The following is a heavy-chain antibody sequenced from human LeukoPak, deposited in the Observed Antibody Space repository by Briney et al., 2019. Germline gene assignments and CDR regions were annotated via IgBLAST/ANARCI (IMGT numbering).Heavy chain of an antibody. J-gene: IGHJ4*02. V-gene: IGHV1-18*04. CDR1: GYTFSRYH. D-gene: IGHD6-13*01. Sequence: ASVKVSCKASGYTFSRYHIHWVRQAPAQGLEWMGWISAYNGNTNYAQKLQGRVTMTTDTSTSTAYMELRSLRSDDTAVYYCARGVSDLADFDYWGQGTLVTVSS. CDR2: ISAYNGNT. CDR3: ARGVSDLADFDY.